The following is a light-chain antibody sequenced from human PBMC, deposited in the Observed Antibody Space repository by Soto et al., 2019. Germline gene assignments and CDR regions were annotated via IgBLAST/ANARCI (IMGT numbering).Light chain of an antibody. V-gene: IGKV1-8*01. CDR2: AAS. J-gene: IGKJ3*01. CDR1: QGISSD. CDR3: VQYYSYHLT. Sequence: AIRMTQSPSSLSAATGDRVTITCRASQGISSDLAWYQQKPGKSPKLLIYAASTLQSWVPSRFSGSGSGTDVSLPISSLQSEDFATYYCVQYYSYHLTCGPGTKVDIK.